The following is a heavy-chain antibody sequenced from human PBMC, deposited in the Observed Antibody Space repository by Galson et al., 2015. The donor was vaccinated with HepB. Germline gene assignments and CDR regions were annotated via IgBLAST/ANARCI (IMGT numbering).Heavy chain of an antibody. CDR2: IKSKTDGGTT. Sequence: SLRLSCAASGFTFSNAWMNWVRQAPGKGLEWVGRIKSKTDGGTTDYAASVKGRFTISRDDSKSIAYLQMNSLKTEDTAVYYCTRDSSYGDYEVYYFDYWGQGTLVTVSS. J-gene: IGHJ4*02. D-gene: IGHD4-17*01. CDR1: GFTFSNAW. CDR3: TRDSSYGDYEVYYFDY. V-gene: IGHV3-15*07.